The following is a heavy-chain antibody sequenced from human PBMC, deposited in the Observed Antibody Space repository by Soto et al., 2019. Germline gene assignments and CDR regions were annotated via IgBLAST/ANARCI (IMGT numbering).Heavy chain of an antibody. CDR3: SKDHLHTTVTIPCY. J-gene: IGHJ1*01. CDR2: ISYDGNNK. Sequence: QVQLVESGGGVVQPGRSLRLSCEASGFTFSIFGMHWVRQAPGKGLAWVAVISYDGNNKYYADSVKGRFTISRDNSENTLYLQMDSLRAADTSVYYCSKDHLHTTVTIPCYWCHVSLLTVSS. D-gene: IGHD4-17*01. CDR1: GFTFSIFG. V-gene: IGHV3-30*18.